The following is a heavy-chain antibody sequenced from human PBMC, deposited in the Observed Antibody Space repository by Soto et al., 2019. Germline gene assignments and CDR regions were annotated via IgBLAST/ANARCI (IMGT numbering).Heavy chain of an antibody. CDR2: INHSGST. D-gene: IGHD6-6*01. CDR1: GGSFSGYY. J-gene: IGHJ4*02. CDR3: ARCCRKARLTGPDY. Sequence: SETLSLTCAVYGGSFSGYYWSWIRQPPGKGLEWIGEINHSGSTNYNPSLKSRVTISVDTSKNQFSLKLSSVTAADTAVYYCARCCRKARLTGPDYWGQGTLVTVSS. V-gene: IGHV4-34*01.